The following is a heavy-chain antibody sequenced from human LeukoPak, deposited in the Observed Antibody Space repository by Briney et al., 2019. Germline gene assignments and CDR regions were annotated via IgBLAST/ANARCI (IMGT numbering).Heavy chain of an antibody. CDR2: IYPGDSDT. CDR1: GYSFPSYW. CDR3: ARGDDAFDI. D-gene: IGHD3-10*01. V-gene: IGHV5-51*01. J-gene: IGHJ3*02. Sequence: EESLQISCQGSGYSFPSYWIGWVRQMPGKGLEWMGIIYPGDSDTRHNPSFQGQVTISADKSIGTAYLQWNSLKASDTAIYYCARGDDAFDIWGQGTMVTVSS.